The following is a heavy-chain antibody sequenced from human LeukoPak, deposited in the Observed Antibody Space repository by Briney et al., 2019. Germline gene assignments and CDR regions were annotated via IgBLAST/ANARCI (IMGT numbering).Heavy chain of an antibody. D-gene: IGHD1-26*01. J-gene: IGHJ4*02. CDR3: ARQILWELPDY. Sequence: PSETLSLTCTVSGGSISSYYWGWIRQPPGKGLEWIGSIYYSGSTYYNPSLKSRVTISVDTSKNQFSLKLSSVTAADTAVYYCARQILWELPDYWGQGTLVTVSS. CDR2: IYYSGST. V-gene: IGHV4-39*01. CDR1: GGSISSYY.